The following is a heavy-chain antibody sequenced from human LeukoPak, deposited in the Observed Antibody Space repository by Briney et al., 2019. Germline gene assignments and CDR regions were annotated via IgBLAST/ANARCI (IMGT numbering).Heavy chain of an antibody. Sequence: QAGGSLRLSCAASGFTFSSYWMTWVRQAPGKGLEWVANINEDGSEKNYVDSVKGRLTISRDNAKNSLYLQMNSLRAEDTAVYYCARDRRGHCSTASPKREDVWGQGTAVTVSS. CDR3: ARDRRGHCSTASPKREDV. D-gene: IGHD2-2*01. CDR1: GFTFSSYW. CDR2: INEDGSEK. V-gene: IGHV3-7*05. J-gene: IGHJ6*02.